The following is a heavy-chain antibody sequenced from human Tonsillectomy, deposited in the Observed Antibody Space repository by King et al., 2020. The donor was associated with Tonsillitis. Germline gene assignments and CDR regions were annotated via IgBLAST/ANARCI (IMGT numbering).Heavy chain of an antibody. J-gene: IGHJ4*02. CDR3: ARGGGRGSGSYPDY. Sequence: VQLQESGPGLVKPSETLSLTCTVSGGSISSYYWSWIRQPPGKGLEWIGYIYYSGSTNYNPSLKSRVTISVDTSKNQFSLKLSFVTAADTAVYYCARGGGRGSGSYPDYWGQGTLVTVSS. D-gene: IGHD3-10*01. CDR1: GGSISSYY. V-gene: IGHV4-59*01. CDR2: IYYSGST.